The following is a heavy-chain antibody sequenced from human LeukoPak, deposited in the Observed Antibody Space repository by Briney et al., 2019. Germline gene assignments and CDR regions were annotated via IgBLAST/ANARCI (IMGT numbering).Heavy chain of an antibody. CDR2: ISINGSTI. Sequence: PGGSLRLSCAASGFTFSGYYMSWIRQAPGQGLGWVSYISINGSTIYYADSVEGRFTISRDNAKNPMYMQMNSRGAEDTAVYSCARVDTAMANYWGQGTLVTVSS. CDR1: GFTFSGYY. J-gene: IGHJ4*02. CDR3: ARVDTAMANY. V-gene: IGHV3-11*01. D-gene: IGHD5-18*01.